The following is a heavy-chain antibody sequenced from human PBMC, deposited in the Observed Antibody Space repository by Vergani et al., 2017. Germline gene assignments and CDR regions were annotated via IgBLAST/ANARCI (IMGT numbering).Heavy chain of an antibody. CDR3: AKAGSVTAGSLQYNHYMDV. CDR1: GFTSSYYG. Sequence: QVHLVESGGGVVQPGRSLRLSCVVSGFTSSYYGMHWVRQAPGKGLEWVAVISNDGNKKYYADSVKGRFTISRDNSKNTLDLQMNSLRTQDTAVYYCAKAGSVTAGSLQYNHYMDVWGKGTTVTVS. D-gene: IGHD3-10*01. V-gene: IGHV3-30*18. J-gene: IGHJ6*03. CDR2: ISNDGNKK.